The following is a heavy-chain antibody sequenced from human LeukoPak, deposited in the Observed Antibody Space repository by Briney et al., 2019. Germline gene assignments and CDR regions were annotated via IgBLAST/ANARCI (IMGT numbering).Heavy chain of an antibody. V-gene: IGHV1-18*01. CDR1: GYTFTSYG. CDR2: ISAYNGNT. D-gene: IGHD6-6*01. Sequence: ASVKVSCKASGYTFTSYGISWVRQAPGQGPEWMGWISAYNGNTNYAQKLQGRVTMTTDTSTSTAYMELSSLRSDDTAVYYCARGQLVYYYYYMDVWGKGTTVTVSS. J-gene: IGHJ6*03. CDR3: ARGQLVYYYYYMDV.